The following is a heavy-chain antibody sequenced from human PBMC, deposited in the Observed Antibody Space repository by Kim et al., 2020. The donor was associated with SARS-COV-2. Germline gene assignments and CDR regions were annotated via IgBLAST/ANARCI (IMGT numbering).Heavy chain of an antibody. CDR3: ARSRPKDWSAYDY. Sequence: GGSLRLSCAASGFTFSDYYMSWIRQAPGKGLEWVSYISSSSSYTNYADSVKGRFTISRDNAKNSLYLQMNSLRAEDTAVYYCARSRPKDWSAYDYWGQGTLVTVSS. CDR1: GFTFSDYY. D-gene: IGHD2-15*01. V-gene: IGHV3-11*03. J-gene: IGHJ4*02. CDR2: ISSSSSYT.